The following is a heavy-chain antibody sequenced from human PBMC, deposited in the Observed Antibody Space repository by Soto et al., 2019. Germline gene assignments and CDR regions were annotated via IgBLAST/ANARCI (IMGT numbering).Heavy chain of an antibody. V-gene: IGHV1-46*01. CDR2: INPSFGRT. CDR3: ARGDPSLHDYGDLGYYGMDV. D-gene: IGHD4-17*01. Sequence: ASVKVSCKASGYTFTSYYMHWVRQAPGQGLEWMGKINPSFGRTNYAQKFQGRVTITTDASTSTAYMELSSLRSEDTAVYYCARGDPSLHDYGDLGYYGMDVWGQGTTVTVSS. J-gene: IGHJ6*02. CDR1: GYTFTSYY.